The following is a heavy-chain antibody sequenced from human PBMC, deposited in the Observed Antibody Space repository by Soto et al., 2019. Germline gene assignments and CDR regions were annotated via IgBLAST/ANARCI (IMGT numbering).Heavy chain of an antibody. Sequence: QVQLVESGGGVVQPGRSLRLSCAASGFTFSSYGMHWVRQAPGKGLEWVAVISYDGSNKYYADSVKGRFTISRDNSKSTVYLQMNGLRAEDTAVYYCAKEVPGGPRFDPWGQGTLVTVSS. V-gene: IGHV3-30*18. CDR1: GFTFSSYG. CDR2: ISYDGSNK. J-gene: IGHJ5*02. CDR3: AKEVPGGPRFDP.